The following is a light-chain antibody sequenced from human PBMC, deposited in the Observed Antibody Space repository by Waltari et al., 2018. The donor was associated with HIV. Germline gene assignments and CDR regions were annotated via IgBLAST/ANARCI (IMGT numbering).Light chain of an antibody. CDR1: QIISTN. V-gene: IGKV3-15*01. Sequence: EVVMTQSPATLSVSPGEGASLSCRASQIISTNLAWYQQKPCQAPRLLIYGASTRATDIPARFSGSGSGTHFTLTISSLQPEDVALYYCQQYDKWPPWTFGQGTTVDLK. CDR2: GAS. CDR3: QQYDKWPPWT. J-gene: IGKJ1*01.